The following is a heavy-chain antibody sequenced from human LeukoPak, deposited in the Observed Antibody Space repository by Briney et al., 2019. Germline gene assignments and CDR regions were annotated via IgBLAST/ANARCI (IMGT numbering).Heavy chain of an antibody. D-gene: IGHD2-15*01. CDR3: ARVSEGGGSFNAFDY. CDR2: INPSGETT. J-gene: IGHJ4*02. Sequence: ASVKVFCKASGYTFTSYYIHWVRQAPGQGLEWMGIINPSGETTSYAQKFQDRVTMTRDMSTSTVYLELSSLRSEDTAVYYCARVSEGGGSFNAFDYWGQGTLVTVSS. V-gene: IGHV1-46*01. CDR1: GYTFTSYY.